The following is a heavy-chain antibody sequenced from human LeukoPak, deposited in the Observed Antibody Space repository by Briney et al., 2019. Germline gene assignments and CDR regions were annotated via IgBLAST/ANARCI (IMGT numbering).Heavy chain of an antibody. J-gene: IGHJ4*02. CDR1: GYTFTSYD. Sequence: APVKVSCKASGYTFTSYDINWVRQAAGQGLEWMGKVDPNTGNTAYSQKFQGRVTMTRSTSITTAYMELSSLRSEDTAVYYCARNYCDSSGLLLWGQGTLVTVSS. V-gene: IGHV1-8*01. CDR2: VDPNTGNT. D-gene: IGHD3-22*01. CDR3: ARNYCDSSGLLL.